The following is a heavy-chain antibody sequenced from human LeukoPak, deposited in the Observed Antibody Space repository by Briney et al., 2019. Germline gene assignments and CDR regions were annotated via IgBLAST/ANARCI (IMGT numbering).Heavy chain of an antibody. CDR3: AKWGDYDVLTGYYVSDF. D-gene: IGHD3-9*01. CDR2: ISGRSDNT. V-gene: IGHV3-23*01. J-gene: IGHJ4*02. CDR1: GFIFSNYA. Sequence: GASLRLSCAASGFIFSNYAMYWVRQAPGKGLEWVSAISGRSDNTYYADSVKGRFTLSRDSSKNTLYLQMNSLRADDTAVYYCAKWGDYDVLTGYYVSDFWGQGTLVSVSS.